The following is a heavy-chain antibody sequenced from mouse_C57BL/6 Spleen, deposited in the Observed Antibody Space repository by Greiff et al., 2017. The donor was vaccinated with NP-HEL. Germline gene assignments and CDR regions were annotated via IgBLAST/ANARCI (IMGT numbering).Heavy chain of an antibody. V-gene: IGHV1-81*01. D-gene: IGHD1-1*01. J-gene: IGHJ1*03. CDR2: IYPRSGNT. CDR1: TSYG. Sequence: QVQLKQSGAELARPGASVKLSFTSYGISWVKQRTGQGLEWIGEIYPRSGNTYYNEKFKGKATLTADKSSSTAYMELRSLTSEDSAVYFCARSYGSSYWYFDVWGTGTTVTVSS. CDR3: ARSYGSSYWYFDV.